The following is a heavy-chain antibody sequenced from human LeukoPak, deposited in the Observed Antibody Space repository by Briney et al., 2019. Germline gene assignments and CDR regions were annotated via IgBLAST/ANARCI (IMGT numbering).Heavy chain of an antibody. Sequence: PSETLSLTCAVSGGSISSSNWWSWVRQPPGKGLEWIGEIYHSGSTNYNPSLKSRVTISVDKSKNQFSLKLNSVTAADTAVYYCARHIKSGYSRSWSSFDYWGQGTLVTVSS. V-gene: IGHV4-4*02. D-gene: IGHD6-13*01. CDR1: GGSISSSNW. CDR2: IYHSGST. J-gene: IGHJ4*02. CDR3: ARHIKSGYSRSWSSFDY.